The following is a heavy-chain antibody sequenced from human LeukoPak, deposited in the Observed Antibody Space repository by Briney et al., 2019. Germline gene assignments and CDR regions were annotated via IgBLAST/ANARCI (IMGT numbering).Heavy chain of an antibody. D-gene: IGHD2-2*02. CDR3: ARAMVVPAAIGDSYYYYYYMDV. J-gene: IGHJ6*03. CDR2: ISYDGSNK. V-gene: IGHV3-30*04. CDR1: GFTFSSYA. Sequence: PGGSLRLSCAASGFTFSSYAMHWVRQAPGKGLEWVAVISYDGSNKYYADSVKGRFTISRDNSKNTLYLQMNSLRAEDTAVYYCARAMVVPAAIGDSYYYYYYMDVWGKGTTVTISS.